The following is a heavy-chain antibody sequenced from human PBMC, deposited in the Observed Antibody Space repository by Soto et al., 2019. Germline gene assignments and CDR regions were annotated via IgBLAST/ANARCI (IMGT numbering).Heavy chain of an antibody. CDR1: GFTVSSHY. Sequence: EVQLVESGGGLIQPGGSLRLSCAASGFTVSSHYMSWVRQAPGKGLEWVSVIYSGGSTYYADSVKGRFTISRDNSKNTMFLQMNSLRAEDTAVYYCARDGTVTGTNFDYWGQGTLVTVSS. V-gene: IGHV3-53*01. CDR3: ARDGTVTGTNFDY. D-gene: IGHD4-17*01. J-gene: IGHJ4*02. CDR2: IYSGGST.